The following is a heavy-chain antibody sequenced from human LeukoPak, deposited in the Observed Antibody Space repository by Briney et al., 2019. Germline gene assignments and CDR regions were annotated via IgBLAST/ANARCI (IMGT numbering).Heavy chain of an antibody. J-gene: IGHJ4*02. Sequence: SETLSLTCTVSGVSISSSTYSWGWLRPPPGKGLEWIGSIFYSGSAYYNPSLKRRVTISIDTSKNQFALNLSSVTAADTAIYYGARRHDSTGYYSAALTRYCFDYWGQGTLVTVSS. CDR1: GVSISSSTYS. CDR2: IFYSGSA. CDR3: ARRHDSTGYYSAALTRYCFDY. D-gene: IGHD3-22*01. V-gene: IGHV4-39*01.